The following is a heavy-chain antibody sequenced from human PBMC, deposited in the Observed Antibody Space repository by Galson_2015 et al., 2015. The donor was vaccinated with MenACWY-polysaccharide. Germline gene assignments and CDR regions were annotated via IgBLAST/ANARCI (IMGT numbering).Heavy chain of an antibody. V-gene: IGHV3-7*01. Sequence: SLRLCCAASGVTFTTYWMTWVRQTPGKGLEWVANIKKDGSEKYYVDSVKGRFTISRDNGKKSVFLQMSSLRVEDTAVYYCARGHSGMGVWGQWTTVTVSS. J-gene: IGHJ6*02. CDR2: IKKDGSEK. CDR3: ARGHSGMGV. CDR1: GVTFTTYW.